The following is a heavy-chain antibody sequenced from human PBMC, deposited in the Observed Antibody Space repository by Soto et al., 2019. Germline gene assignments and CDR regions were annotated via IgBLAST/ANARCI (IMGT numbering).Heavy chain of an antibody. CDR1: GGSISSYY. J-gene: IGHJ5*02. V-gene: IGHV4-59*08. D-gene: IGHD3-9*01. CDR2: IYYSGST. CDR3: ARHLGHQGVGDYDILTGYWWFDP. Sequence: GSLRLSCTVSGGSISSYYWSWIRQPPGKGLEWIGYIYYSGSTNYNPSLKSRVTISVDTSKNQFSLKLSSVTAADTAVYYCARHLGHQGVGDYDILTGYWWFDPWGQGTLVTVSS.